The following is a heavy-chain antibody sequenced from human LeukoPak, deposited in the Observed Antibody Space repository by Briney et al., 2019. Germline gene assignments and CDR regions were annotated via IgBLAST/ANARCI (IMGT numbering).Heavy chain of an antibody. V-gene: IGHV1-69*06. Sequence: VASVKVSCKASGATFGSYAISWVRQAPGQGLEWMGGIIPIFGTANYAQKFQGRVTITADKSTSTAYMELSSLRSEDTAVYYCATGINAEYFQHWGQGTLVTVSS. J-gene: IGHJ1*01. CDR1: GATFGSYA. D-gene: IGHD7-27*01. CDR3: ATGINAEYFQH. CDR2: IIPIFGTA.